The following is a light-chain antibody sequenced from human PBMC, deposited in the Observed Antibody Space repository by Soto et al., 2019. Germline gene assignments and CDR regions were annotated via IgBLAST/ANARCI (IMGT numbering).Light chain of an antibody. V-gene: IGKV1-33*01. CDR1: QDITNY. CDR3: QQYGSSPT. Sequence: DVQITHSPSALAASVSDRVTITCQASQDITNYLSWYQQKPGKAPKLLIYDASNLETGVPSRFSGSGSGTDFTLTINRLEPEDFAVYYCQQYGSSPTFGQGTKVDIK. CDR2: DAS. J-gene: IGKJ1*01.